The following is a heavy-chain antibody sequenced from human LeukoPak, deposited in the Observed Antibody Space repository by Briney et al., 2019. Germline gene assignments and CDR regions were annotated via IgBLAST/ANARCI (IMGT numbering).Heavy chain of an antibody. Sequence: ASVKVSYKASGYTFTGYYMHWVRQAPGQGLEWMGWINPNSGGTNYTQKFQGRVTMTRDTSISTAYMELSRLRSDDAAVYYCARTVGYYYDSSGHLGYWGQGTLVTVSS. CDR1: GYTFTGYY. V-gene: IGHV1-2*02. CDR3: ARTVGYYYDSSGHLGY. CDR2: INPNSGGT. J-gene: IGHJ4*02. D-gene: IGHD3-22*01.